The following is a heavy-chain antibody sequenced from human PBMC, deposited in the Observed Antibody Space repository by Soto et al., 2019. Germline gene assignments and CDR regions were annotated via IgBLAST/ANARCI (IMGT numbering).Heavy chain of an antibody. V-gene: IGHV4-34*01. CDR3: ARGLKLRQTSIAARVGAFDI. D-gene: IGHD6-6*01. CDR1: GGSFSGYY. CDR2: INHSGST. J-gene: IGHJ3*02. Sequence: SETLSLTCAVYGGSFSGYYWSWIRQPPGKGLEWIGEINHSGSTNYNPSLKSRVTISVDTSKNQFSLKLSSVTAADTAVYYCARGLKLRQTSIAARVGAFDIWGQGTMVTVSS.